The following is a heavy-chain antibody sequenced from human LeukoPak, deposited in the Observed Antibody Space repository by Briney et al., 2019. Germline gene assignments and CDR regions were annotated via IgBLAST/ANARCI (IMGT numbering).Heavy chain of an antibody. CDR2: IWYDGSNK. J-gene: IGHJ3*02. Sequence: PGGSLRLSCAASGFTFSSYGMHWVRQAPGKGLEWVAVIWYDGSNKYYADSVKARFTISRDNSKNTLYLQMNSLRAEDTAVYYCAKGGYCTNGVCSARHDAFDIWGQGTMVTVSS. D-gene: IGHD2-8*01. CDR3: AKGGYCTNGVCSARHDAFDI. CDR1: GFTFSSYG. V-gene: IGHV3-33*06.